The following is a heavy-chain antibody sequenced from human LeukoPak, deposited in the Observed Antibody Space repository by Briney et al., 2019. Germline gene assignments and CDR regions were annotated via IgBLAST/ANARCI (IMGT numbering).Heavy chain of an antibody. CDR1: GYTFTGYY. Sequence: VASVKVSCKASGYTFTGYYMHWVRRAPGQGLEWMGWINPNSGGTNYAQKFQGRVTMTRDTSISTAYMELSRLRSDDTAVYYCARDGGERQQLADYFDYWGQGTLVTVSS. CDR2: INPNSGGT. D-gene: IGHD6-13*01. CDR3: ARDGGERQQLADYFDY. V-gene: IGHV1-2*02. J-gene: IGHJ4*02.